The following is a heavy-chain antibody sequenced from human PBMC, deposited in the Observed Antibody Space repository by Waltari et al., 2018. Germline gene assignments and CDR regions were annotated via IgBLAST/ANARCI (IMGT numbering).Heavy chain of an antibody. CDR1: GGSFSGYY. CDR3: ASLPGYSSSWQKRTFDY. Sequence: QVQLQQWGAGLLKPSETLSLTCAVYGGSFSGYYWSWIRQPPGKGLEWIGEINHSGSTNYNPSLKSRVTISVDTSKNQFSLNLSSVTAADTAVYYCASLPGYSSSWQKRTFDYWGQGTLVTVSS. J-gene: IGHJ4*02. D-gene: IGHD6-13*01. V-gene: IGHV4-34*01. CDR2: INHSGST.